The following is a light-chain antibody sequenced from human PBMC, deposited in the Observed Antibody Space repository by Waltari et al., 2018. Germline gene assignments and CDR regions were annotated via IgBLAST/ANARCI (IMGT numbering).Light chain of an antibody. CDR2: WAS. Sequence: DIVMTQSPDSLTVSLGERATVNCKSSQTILYSSNNKNYLAWYQQIPGQPPKLVIYWASTRETGVPDRFSGSGSGTDFTLTISSLQAEDVAVYYCQQYYSTPLTFGGGTRVEIK. CDR1: QTILYSSNNKNY. V-gene: IGKV4-1*01. CDR3: QQYYSTPLT. J-gene: IGKJ4*01.